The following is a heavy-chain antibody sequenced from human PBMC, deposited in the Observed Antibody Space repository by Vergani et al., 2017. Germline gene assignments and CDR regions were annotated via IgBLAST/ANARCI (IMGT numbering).Heavy chain of an antibody. V-gene: IGHV3-66*01. CDR3: AKDPAALTAMVWYYFDY. J-gene: IGHJ4*02. CDR1: GFRVTTYY. Sequence: VELLESGGGLAQPGGSLRVSCSASGFRVTTYYMSWVRQAPGKGLEWVSVIKSDGRTSYAESVRGRFTISRDTSRNAVYLQMNSLRAEDTAVYYCAKDPAALTAMVWYYFDYWGQGTLVTVSS. D-gene: IGHD5-18*01. CDR2: IKSDGRT.